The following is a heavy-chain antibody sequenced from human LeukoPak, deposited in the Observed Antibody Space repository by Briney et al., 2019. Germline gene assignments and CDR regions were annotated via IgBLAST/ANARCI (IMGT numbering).Heavy chain of an antibody. Sequence: GPSVKVSCKASGYTFTSYYMHWVRQAPGQGREWMGIINPSGGSTSYAQKFQGRVTMTRDTSTSTVYMELSSLRSEDTGVYYCARVPITMIVALDNWGQDTLVTVSS. D-gene: IGHD3-22*01. V-gene: IGHV1-46*03. CDR1: GYTFTSYY. J-gene: IGHJ4*02. CDR2: INPSGGST. CDR3: ARVPITMIVALDN.